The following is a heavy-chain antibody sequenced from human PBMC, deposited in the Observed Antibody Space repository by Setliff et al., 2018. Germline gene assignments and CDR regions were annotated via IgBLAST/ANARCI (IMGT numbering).Heavy chain of an antibody. V-gene: IGHV4-61*02. CDR1: GAFISSGSYY. CDR2: LHTSGST. CDR3: ARDNPIVGATDY. Sequence: SETLSLTCAVSGAFISSGSYYWSWIRQPAGKGLEWVGRLHTSGSTNYNPSLKSRVTISVDKPKNQFSLTVRSVTAADTALYFCARDNPIVGATDYWGQGVLVTVS. D-gene: IGHD1-26*01. J-gene: IGHJ4*02.